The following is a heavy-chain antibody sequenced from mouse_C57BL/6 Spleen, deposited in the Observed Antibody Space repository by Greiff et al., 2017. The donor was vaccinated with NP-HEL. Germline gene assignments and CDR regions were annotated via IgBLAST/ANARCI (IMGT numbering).Heavy chain of an antibody. D-gene: IGHD2-4*01. V-gene: IGHV1-64*01. J-gene: IGHJ4*01. CDR2: IHPNSGST. Sequence: QVQLQQPGAELVKPGASVKLSCKASGYTFTSYWMHWVKQRPGQGLEWIGMIHPNSGSTNYNEKFKSKATLTVDKSSSTAYMQLSSLTSEDSAVYYCARRVYDYGDLYAMDYWGQGTSVTVSS. CDR3: ARRVYDYGDLYAMDY. CDR1: GYTFTSYW.